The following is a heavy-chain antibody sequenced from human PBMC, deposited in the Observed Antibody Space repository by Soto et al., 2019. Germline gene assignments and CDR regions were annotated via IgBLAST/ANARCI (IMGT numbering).Heavy chain of an antibody. J-gene: IGHJ4*02. V-gene: IGHV3-30-3*01. Sequence: GGSLRLSCAASGFTFSSYAMHWVRQAPGKGLEWVAVISYDGSNKYYADSVKGRFTISRDNSKNTLYLQMNSLRAEDTAVYYCARPTTVNYFDYWGQGTLVTVSS. CDR3: ARPTTVNYFDY. D-gene: IGHD4-17*01. CDR1: GFTFSSYA. CDR2: ISYDGSNK.